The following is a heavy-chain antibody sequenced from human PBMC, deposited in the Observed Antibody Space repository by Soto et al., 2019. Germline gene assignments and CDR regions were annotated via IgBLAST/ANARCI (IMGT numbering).Heavy chain of an antibody. Sequence: QVQLQQSGPGLVKPAQTLSLTCTVSGGSISSGGYYWSWIRQHPGKGLEGIGYIYYSGSTYYNPSLVSRVTIAVDTSKKQYSLKLSSVTAAVTALYHFARVYGGDCHNGMDVWGQGTTFTVSS. CDR2: IYYSGST. CDR1: GGSISSGGYY. D-gene: IGHD2-21*02. V-gene: IGHV4-31*03. J-gene: IGHJ6*02. CDR3: ARVYGGDCHNGMDV.